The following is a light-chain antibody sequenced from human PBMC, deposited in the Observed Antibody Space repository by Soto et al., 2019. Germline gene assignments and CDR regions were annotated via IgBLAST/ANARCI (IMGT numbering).Light chain of an antibody. Sequence: QSALTQPRSVSGSPGQSVTISCTGTSSDFGGYNYVSWYQQHPGKAPKLMIYDVSKRPSGVPDRFSGFKSGNTASLTISGLQAEDEADYYCCSYAGSYSVVFGGGTQLTVL. J-gene: IGLJ2*01. CDR1: SSDFGGYNY. V-gene: IGLV2-11*01. CDR2: DVS. CDR3: CSYAGSYSVV.